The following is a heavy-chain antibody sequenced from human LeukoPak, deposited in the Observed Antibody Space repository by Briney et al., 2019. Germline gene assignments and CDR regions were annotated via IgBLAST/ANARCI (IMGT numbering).Heavy chain of an antibody. CDR3: ARGRYYDYVWGSYRYYFDY. J-gene: IGHJ4*02. V-gene: IGHV4-39*07. D-gene: IGHD3-16*02. CDR1: GGSISSGSYY. CDR2: INHSGST. Sequence: SETLSLTCTVSGGSISSGSYYWSWIRQPPGKGLEWIGEINHSGSTNYNPSLKSRVTISVDTSKNQFSLKLSSVTAADTAVYYCARGRYYDYVWGSYRYYFDYWGQGTLVTVSS.